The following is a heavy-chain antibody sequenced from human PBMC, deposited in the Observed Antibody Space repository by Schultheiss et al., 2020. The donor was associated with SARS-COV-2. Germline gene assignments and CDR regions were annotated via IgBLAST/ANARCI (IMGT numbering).Heavy chain of an antibody. CDR2: IIPIFGTA. CDR3: ARLDHWLVPSYYMDV. D-gene: IGHD6-19*01. Sequence: SVKISCKASGGTFSSYAISWVRQAPGQGLEWMGGIIPIFGTANYAQKFQGRVTITADESTSTAYMELSSLRSEDTAVYYCARLDHWLVPSYYMDVWGQGTTVTVSS. V-gene: IGHV1-69*13. J-gene: IGHJ6*03. CDR1: GGTFSSYA.